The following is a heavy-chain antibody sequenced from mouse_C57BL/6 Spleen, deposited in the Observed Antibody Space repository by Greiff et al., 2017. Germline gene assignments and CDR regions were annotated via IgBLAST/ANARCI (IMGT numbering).Heavy chain of an antibody. J-gene: IGHJ4*01. V-gene: IGHV1-52*01. D-gene: IGHD2-2*01. CDR2: IDPSDSET. CDR1: GYTFTSYW. CDR3: ARGLYGYDRGNAMDY. Sequence: QVHVKQPGAELVRPGSSVKLSCKASGYTFTSYWMHWVKQRPIQGLEWIGNIDPSDSETHYNQKFKDKATLTVDKSSSTAYMQLSSLTSEDSAVYYCARGLYGYDRGNAMDYWGQGTSVTVSS.